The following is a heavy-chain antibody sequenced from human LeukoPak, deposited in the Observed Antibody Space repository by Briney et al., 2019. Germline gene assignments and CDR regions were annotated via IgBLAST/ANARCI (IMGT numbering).Heavy chain of an antibody. CDR3: ARFLYDAFDI. D-gene: IGHD3-10*01. Sequence: SETLSLTCTVSGGSISSSSYYWGWIRQPPGKGLERIGSIYYSGSTYYNPSLKSRVTISVDTSKNQFSLKLSSVTAADTAVYYCARFLYDAFDIWGQGTMVTVSS. V-gene: IGHV4-39*07. CDR2: IYYSGST. CDR1: GGSISSSSYY. J-gene: IGHJ3*02.